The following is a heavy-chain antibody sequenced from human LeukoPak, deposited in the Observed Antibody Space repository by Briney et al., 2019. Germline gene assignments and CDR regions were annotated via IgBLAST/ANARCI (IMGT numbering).Heavy chain of an antibody. CDR3: ARLNYGDYLIDY. J-gene: IGHJ4*02. Sequence: GASVKVSCKASGYTFTSYYMHWVRQAPGQGLEWMGIINPSGGSTSYAQKFQGRVTMIRDTSTSTVYMELSSLRSEDTAVYYCARLNYGDYLIDYWGQGTLVTVSS. CDR1: GYTFTSYY. V-gene: IGHV1-46*01. D-gene: IGHD4-17*01. CDR2: INPSGGST.